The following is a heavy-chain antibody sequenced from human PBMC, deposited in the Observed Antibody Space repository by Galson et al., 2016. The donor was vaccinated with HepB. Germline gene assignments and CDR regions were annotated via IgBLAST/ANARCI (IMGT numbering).Heavy chain of an antibody. J-gene: IGHJ3*02. V-gene: IGHV3-15*01. Sequence: LSLSCAASGFTFINAWMTWVRQAPGKGLEWVGRIKSKTDGVTTDYGAPVRGRFTISRDDSKNTVYLQMNRLKSEDTAVYYCTTGLEKWLQFDAFDIWGQGTMVTVSS. CDR3: TTGLEKWLQFDAFDI. D-gene: IGHD5-24*01. CDR1: GFTFINAW. CDR2: IKSKTDGVTT.